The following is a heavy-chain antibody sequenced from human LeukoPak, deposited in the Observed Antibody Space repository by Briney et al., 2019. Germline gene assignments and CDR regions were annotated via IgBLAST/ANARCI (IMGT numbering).Heavy chain of an antibody. CDR2: MNPNSGNT. V-gene: IGHV1-8*01. Sequence: ASVKVSCKASGYTFTSHDINWARQATGQGLEWMGWMNPNSGNTGYAQKFQGRVTMTRNTSISTAYMELSSLRSEDTAVYYCARGSSGWSHYYYYMDVWGKGTTVTVSS. CDR3: ARGSSGWSHYYYYMDV. J-gene: IGHJ6*03. CDR1: GYTFTSHD. D-gene: IGHD6-19*01.